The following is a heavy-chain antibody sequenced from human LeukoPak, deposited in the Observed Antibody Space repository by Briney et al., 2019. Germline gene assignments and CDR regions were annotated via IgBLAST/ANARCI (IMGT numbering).Heavy chain of an antibody. Sequence: ASVKVSCKASGYTSTSYYMHWVRQAPGQGLEWMGIINPSGGSTSYAQKFQGRVTMTRDTSTSTVYMELSSLRSEDTAVYYCARDLAEMATITYYYYMDVWGKGTTVTVSS. CDR1: GYTSTSYY. D-gene: IGHD5-24*01. CDR2: INPSGGST. CDR3: ARDLAEMATITYYYYMDV. J-gene: IGHJ6*03. V-gene: IGHV1-46*01.